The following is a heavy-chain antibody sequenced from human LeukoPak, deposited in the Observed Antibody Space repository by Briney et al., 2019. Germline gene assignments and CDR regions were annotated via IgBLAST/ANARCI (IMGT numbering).Heavy chain of an antibody. V-gene: IGHV4-59*08. D-gene: IGHD6-19*01. CDR3: ARLNSGWYKTFDY. J-gene: IGHJ4*02. Sequence: SETLSLTCTVSGGSISSYYWSWIRQPPGKGLEWIEYIYYSGSTNYNPSLKSRVTISVDTSKNQFSLRLSSVTAADTAVYYCARLNSGWYKTFDYWGQGTLVTVSS. CDR2: IYYSGST. CDR1: GGSISSYY.